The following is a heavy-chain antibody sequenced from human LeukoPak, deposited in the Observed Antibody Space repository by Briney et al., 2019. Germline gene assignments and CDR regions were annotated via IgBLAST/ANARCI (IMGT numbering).Heavy chain of an antibody. CDR1: GGSISSGGYY. CDR2: IYYSGST. CDR3: AREKPGTTGYNHAFDI. V-gene: IGHV4-31*03. Sequence: SETLSLTCTVSGGSISSGGYYWSWLRQHPGKGLEWIVYIYYSGSTYYNPSLKSRVTISVDTSKNQFSLKLSSVTAADTAVYYCAREKPGTTGYNHAFDIWGQGTMVTVSS. J-gene: IGHJ3*02. D-gene: IGHD1-1*01.